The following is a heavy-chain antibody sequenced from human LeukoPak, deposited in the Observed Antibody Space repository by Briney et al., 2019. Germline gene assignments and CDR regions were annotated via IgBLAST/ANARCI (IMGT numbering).Heavy chain of an antibody. CDR1: GFTFSSYE. CDR3: ARNPDYYFWSGYYTGPDY. CDR2: ISSSGSTI. V-gene: IGHV3-48*03. Sequence: GGSLRLSCAASGFTFSSYEMNWVRQAPGKGLEWVSYISSSGSTIYYADSVKGRFTISRDSAKNSLYLQMNSLRAEDTAVYYCARNPDYYFWSGYYTGPDYWGQGTLVTVSS. J-gene: IGHJ4*02. D-gene: IGHD3-3*01.